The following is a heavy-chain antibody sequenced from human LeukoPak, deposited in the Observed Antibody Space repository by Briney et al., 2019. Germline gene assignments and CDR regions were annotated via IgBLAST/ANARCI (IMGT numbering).Heavy chain of an antibody. CDR2: ISAYNGNT. CDR1: GYTFTSYG. CDR3: ARGGDIVVVPAATHFDY. J-gene: IGHJ4*02. Sequence: ASVKVSCKASGYTFTSYGISWVRQAPGQGLEWMGWISAYNGNTNYAQKLQGRVTITTDESTSTAYMELSSLRSEDTAVYYCARGGDIVVVPAATHFDYWGQGTLVTVSS. D-gene: IGHD2-2*01. V-gene: IGHV1-18*01.